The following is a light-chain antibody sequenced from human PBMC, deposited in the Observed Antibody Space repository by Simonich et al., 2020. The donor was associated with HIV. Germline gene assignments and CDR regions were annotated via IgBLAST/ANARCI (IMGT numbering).Light chain of an antibody. Sequence: QSSPTQPASVSGSPGQSLTISCTGTSRDVGGYNYVSWYQQHPGKAPKLIIYDVSNRPSGVSNRFSGSKSDNTASLTISGLQAEDEADYYCSSYTSSSTRGVFGGGTKLTVL. CDR3: SSYTSSSTRGV. CDR1: SRDVGGYNY. V-gene: IGLV2-14*03. CDR2: DVS. J-gene: IGLJ3*02.